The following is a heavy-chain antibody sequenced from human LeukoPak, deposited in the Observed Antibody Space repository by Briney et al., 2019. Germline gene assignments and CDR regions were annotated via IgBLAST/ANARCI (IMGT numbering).Heavy chain of an antibody. Sequence: SQTLSLTCSVSGGSISSGGYYWSWIRQPAGKGLEWIGRIYTSGSTNYNPSLKSRVTMSVDTSRNQFSLKLSSVTAADTAVYYCARDRIVVVVGATLDNWFDPWGQGTLVTVSS. D-gene: IGHD2-15*01. CDR3: ARDRIVVVVGATLDNWFDP. J-gene: IGHJ5*02. CDR2: IYTSGST. V-gene: IGHV4-61*02. CDR1: GGSISSGGYY.